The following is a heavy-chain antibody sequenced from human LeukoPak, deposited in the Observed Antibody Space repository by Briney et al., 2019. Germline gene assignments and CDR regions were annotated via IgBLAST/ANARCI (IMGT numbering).Heavy chain of an antibody. CDR3: ARVPRVLRGSYTRSFFDP. D-gene: IGHD1-26*01. CDR1: GGSFSGYY. Sequence: SETLSLTCAVYGGSFSGYYWGWIRQPPGKGLEWIGEINHSGSTNYNPSLKSRVTISVDTSKNQFSLKLSSVTAADTAVYYCARVPRVLRGSYTRSFFDPWGQGTLVTVSS. CDR2: INHSGST. V-gene: IGHV4-34*01. J-gene: IGHJ5*02.